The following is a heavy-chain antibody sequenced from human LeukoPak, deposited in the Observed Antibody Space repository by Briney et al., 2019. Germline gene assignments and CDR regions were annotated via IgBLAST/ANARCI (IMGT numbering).Heavy chain of an antibody. Sequence: PSETLSLTCAVYGGSLSGYYWSWIRQPPGKGLEWIGEINHSGSTNYNPSLKSRVTISVDTSKNQFSLKLSSVTAADTAVYYCARDVVGGYYYGYWGQGTLVTVSS. V-gene: IGHV4-34*01. CDR3: ARDVVGGYYYGY. CDR2: INHSGST. J-gene: IGHJ4*02. D-gene: IGHD3-22*01. CDR1: GGSLSGYY.